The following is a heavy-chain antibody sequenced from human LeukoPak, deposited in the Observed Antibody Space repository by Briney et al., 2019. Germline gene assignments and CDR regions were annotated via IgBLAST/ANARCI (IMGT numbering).Heavy chain of an antibody. Sequence: PGGSLRLSCAASGFTFSSYAMHWVRQAPGKGLEWVAVISYDGSNKYYADSVKGRFTISRDNSKNTLYLQMNSLRAEDTAVYYCARPLGATTLEAFDIWGQGTMVTVSS. CDR2: ISYDGSNK. D-gene: IGHD1-26*01. CDR1: GFTFSSYA. J-gene: IGHJ3*02. V-gene: IGHV3-30-3*01. CDR3: ARPLGATTLEAFDI.